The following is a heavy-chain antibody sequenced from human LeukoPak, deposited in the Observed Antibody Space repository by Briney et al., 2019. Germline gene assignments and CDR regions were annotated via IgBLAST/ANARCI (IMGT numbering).Heavy chain of an antibody. Sequence: ASVKVSCKASGYTFTSYGISWVRQAPGQGLEWTGWISAYNGNTNYAQKLQGRVTMTTDTSTSTAYMELRSLRSDDTAVYYCARDSPLLVGATDAFDIWGQGTMVTVSS. CDR3: ARDSPLLVGATDAFDI. D-gene: IGHD1-26*01. J-gene: IGHJ3*02. CDR1: GYTFTSYG. V-gene: IGHV1-18*01. CDR2: ISAYNGNT.